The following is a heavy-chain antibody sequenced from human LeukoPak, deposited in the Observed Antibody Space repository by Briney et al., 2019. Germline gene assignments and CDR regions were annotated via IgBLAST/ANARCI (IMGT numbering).Heavy chain of an antibody. Sequence: SETLSLTCTVSGGSISSYYWSWIRQPPGKGLEWIGYIYYSGSTNYNPSLKSRVTISVDTSKNQFSLKLSSVAAADTAVYYCARDLRYFDWTHYYYYGMDVWGQGTTVTVSS. CDR3: ARDLRYFDWTHYYYYGMDV. CDR2: IYYSGST. D-gene: IGHD3-9*01. CDR1: GGSISSYY. J-gene: IGHJ6*02. V-gene: IGHV4-59*01.